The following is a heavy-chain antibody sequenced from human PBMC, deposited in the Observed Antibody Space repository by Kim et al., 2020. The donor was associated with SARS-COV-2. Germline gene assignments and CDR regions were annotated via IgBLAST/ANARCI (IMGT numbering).Heavy chain of an antibody. CDR3: ARDSGSSPPYYYYGMDV. V-gene: IGHV3-48*02. J-gene: IGHJ6*02. Sequence: SVKGRFTVSSDNAKNSLYLQMNSLRDEDTAVYYCARDSGSSPPYYYYGMDVWGQGTTVTVSS. D-gene: IGHD1-26*01.